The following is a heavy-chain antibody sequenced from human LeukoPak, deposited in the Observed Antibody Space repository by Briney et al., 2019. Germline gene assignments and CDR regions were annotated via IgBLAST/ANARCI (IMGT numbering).Heavy chain of an antibody. CDR2: IYYSGST. V-gene: IGHV4-30-4*01. CDR1: GGSISSGDYY. Sequence: SETLSLTCTVSGGSISSGDYYWSWIRQPPGKGLEWIGYIYYSGSTYYNPSLKSRVTISVDTSKNQFSLKLSSVTAADTAVYYCARGLGGPRRYFDYWGQGTLVTVSS. CDR3: ARGLGGPRRYFDY. D-gene: IGHD3-9*01. J-gene: IGHJ4*02.